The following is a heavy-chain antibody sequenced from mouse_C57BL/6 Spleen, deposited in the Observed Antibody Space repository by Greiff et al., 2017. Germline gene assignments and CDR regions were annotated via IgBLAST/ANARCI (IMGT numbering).Heavy chain of an antibody. CDR2: IDPANGNT. Sequence: EVQLQQSVAELVRPGASVKLSCTASGFNINNTYMPWVKQRPEQGLEWIGRIDPANGNTKYDPKFQGKATITADTSSNTAYLQLSSLTSEDTAIYYCARIYDGNDDYYAMDCWGQGTSVTASS. CDR3: ARIYDGNDDYYAMDC. J-gene: IGHJ4*01. V-gene: IGHV14-3*01. D-gene: IGHD2-2*01. CDR1: GFNINNTY.